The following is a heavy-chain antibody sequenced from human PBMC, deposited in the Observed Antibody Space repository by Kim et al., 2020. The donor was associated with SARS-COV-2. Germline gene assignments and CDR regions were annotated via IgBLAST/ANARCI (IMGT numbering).Heavy chain of an antibody. CDR2: ISGDGGST. CDR3: AKDGRGTTGGYKHYYYYGMDV. CDR1: GFTFDDYA. Sequence: GGSLRLSCAASGFTFDDYAMHWVRQAPGKGLEWVSLISGDGGSTYYADSVKGRFTISRDNSKNSLYLQMNSLRTEDTALYYCAKDGRGTTGGYKHYYYYGMDVWGQGTTVTVSS. D-gene: IGHD3-16*01. J-gene: IGHJ6*02. V-gene: IGHV3-43*02.